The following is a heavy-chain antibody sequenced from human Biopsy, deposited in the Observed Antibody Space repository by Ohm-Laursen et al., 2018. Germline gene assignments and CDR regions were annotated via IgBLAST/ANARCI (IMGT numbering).Heavy chain of an antibody. CDR3: AREGAFGDADAYYGLDV. D-gene: IGHD3-16*01. CDR2: MNPNSGNT. J-gene: IGHJ6*02. V-gene: IGHV1-8*01. Sequence: GSSEKLSCKASGYTFTTYDINWVRQAAGQGPEWMGWMNPNSGNTGFAQKFQGRITMTRSTSITTAYMELTNLRSEDTAVYYRAREGAFGDADAYYGLDVWGLGTTVTVSS. CDR1: GYTFTTYD.